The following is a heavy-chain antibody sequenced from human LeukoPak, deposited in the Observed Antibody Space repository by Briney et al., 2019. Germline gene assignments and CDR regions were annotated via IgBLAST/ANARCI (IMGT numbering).Heavy chain of an antibody. Sequence: PSETLSLTCTVSGGYISSYYWSWIRQPPGKGLEWIGYSYYSGSTNYNPSLKSRVTISVDTSKNQFSLKLSSVTAADTAVYYCARGGRPHDSGSYYFDYWGQGTLVTVSS. D-gene: IGHD3-10*01. V-gene: IGHV4-59*01. CDR2: SYYSGST. CDR1: GGYISSYY. J-gene: IGHJ4*02. CDR3: ARGGRPHDSGSYYFDY.